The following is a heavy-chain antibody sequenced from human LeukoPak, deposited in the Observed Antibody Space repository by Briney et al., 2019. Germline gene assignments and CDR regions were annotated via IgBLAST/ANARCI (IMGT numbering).Heavy chain of an antibody. V-gene: IGHV4-59*08. D-gene: IGHD3-10*01. J-gene: IGHJ5*02. Sequence: SETLSLTCTVSGGSISSYYWSWIRQPPGKGLEWIGYIYYSGSTYYNPSLKSRVTISVDTSKNQFSLKLSSVTAADTAVYYCASSYYYGSGSYGNWFDPWGQGTLVTVSS. CDR2: IYYSGST. CDR1: GGSISSYY. CDR3: ASSYYYGSGSYGNWFDP.